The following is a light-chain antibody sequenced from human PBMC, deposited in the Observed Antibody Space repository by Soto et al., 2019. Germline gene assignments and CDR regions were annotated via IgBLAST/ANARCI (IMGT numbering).Light chain of an antibody. V-gene: IGKV3-20*01. J-gene: IGKJ1*01. CDR3: QQYDSSPRT. CDR2: RTS. CDR1: QSVSSSY. Sequence: EIVLTQSPGTLSLSPGDRATLSCRASQSVSSSYLAWYQQKPGQAPRLLIYRTSNRATGIPDRFSGSGSGTDFTLTISRLEPEDFAVYWCQQYDSSPRTFGQGTKVDIK.